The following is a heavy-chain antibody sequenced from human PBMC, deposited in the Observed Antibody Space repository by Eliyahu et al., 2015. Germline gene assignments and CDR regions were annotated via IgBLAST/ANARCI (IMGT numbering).Heavy chain of an antibody. CDR2: INAGNGNT. J-gene: IGHJ4*02. D-gene: IGHD4-17*01. CDR3: ARKTAVVYYGDYVGDYFDY. V-gene: IGHV1-3*01. CDR1: GYTFTSYA. Sequence: QVQLVQSGAEVKKPGASVKVSCKAXGYTFTSYAMXWVRQAPGQRLEWMGWINAGNGNTKYSQKSQGRVTITRDTSASTAYMELSSLRSEDTAVYYCARKTAVVYYGDYVGDYFDYWGQGTLVTVSS.